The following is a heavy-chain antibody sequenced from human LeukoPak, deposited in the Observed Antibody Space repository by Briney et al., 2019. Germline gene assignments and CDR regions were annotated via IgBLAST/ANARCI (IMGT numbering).Heavy chain of an antibody. CDR2: ISYDGSNK. CDR1: GFTFSSYA. J-gene: IGHJ5*02. CDR3: AKDLYGSGWYNYFDP. Sequence: GRSLRLSCTASGFTFSSYAMHWVRQAPGKGLEWVAVISYDGSNKYYADSVKGRFTISRDNSKNTLYLQMNSLRPEDTAVYHCAKDLYGSGWYNYFDPWGQGALVIVSS. V-gene: IGHV3-30-3*01. D-gene: IGHD6-19*01.